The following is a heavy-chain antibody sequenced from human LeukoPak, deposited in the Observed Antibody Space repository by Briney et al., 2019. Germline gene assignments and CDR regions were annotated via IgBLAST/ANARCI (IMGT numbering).Heavy chain of an antibody. CDR1: GYTFTSYG. CDR3: ARDTPYYDFWSGYPPYYYYYYMDV. D-gene: IGHD3-3*01. V-gene: IGHV1-18*01. Sequence: GASVKVSCKASGYTFTSYGISWVRQAPGQGLEWMGWISAHNGNTHYAQKLQGRVTMTTDTSTSTAYMELRSLRSDDTAVYYCARDTPYYDFWSGYPPYYYYYYMDVWGKGTTVTVSS. CDR2: ISAHNGNT. J-gene: IGHJ6*03.